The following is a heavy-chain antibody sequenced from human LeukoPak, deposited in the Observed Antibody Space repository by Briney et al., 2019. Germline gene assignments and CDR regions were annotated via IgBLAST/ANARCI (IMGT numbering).Heavy chain of an antibody. CDR1: GFTFSNAW. CDR3: TTPYPYYDILTGYRPFDY. Sequence: GRSLRLSCAASGFTFSNAWMNWVRQAPGKGLEWVGRIKSETDGGATDYAAPVKGRFTISRDDSKNTLYLQMNSLRTEDTAVYYCTTPYPYYDILTGYRPFDYWGQGTLVTVSS. J-gene: IGHJ4*02. V-gene: IGHV3-15*07. D-gene: IGHD3-9*01. CDR2: IKSETDGGAT.